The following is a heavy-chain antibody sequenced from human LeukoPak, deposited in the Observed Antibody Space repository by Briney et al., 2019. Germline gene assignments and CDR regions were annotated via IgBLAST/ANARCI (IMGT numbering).Heavy chain of an antibody. V-gene: IGHV3-48*03. D-gene: IGHD4-17*01. CDR2: ISSSGNNI. J-gene: IGHJ4*02. Sequence: PGGSLRLSCAASTFTFSSYAMNWVRQAPGKGLDWVSYISSSGNNIYYADSVKGRFPISRDNAKNSLFLQMNSLRAEDTAVYYCARNGDSGGNVGFDYWGQGTLVTVSS. CDR3: ARNGDSGGNVGFDY. CDR1: TFTFSSYA.